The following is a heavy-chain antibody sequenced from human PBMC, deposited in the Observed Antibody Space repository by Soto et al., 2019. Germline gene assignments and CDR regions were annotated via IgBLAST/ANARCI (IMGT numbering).Heavy chain of an antibody. D-gene: IGHD2-15*01. J-gene: IGHJ4*02. CDR3: AIDLWWYTH. V-gene: IGHV3-23*01. CDR2: ISGGGSGA. CDR1: GFTFSDHA. Sequence: EVQLLESGGGLVQPGGSLRLSCTASGFTFSDHAMPWVRQAPGKGLEWVSGISGGGSGAYYADSVKGRFTVSRANSKNTLFLQMDSVRAEDTAVYYCAIDLWWYTHWGQGTLGTVSS.